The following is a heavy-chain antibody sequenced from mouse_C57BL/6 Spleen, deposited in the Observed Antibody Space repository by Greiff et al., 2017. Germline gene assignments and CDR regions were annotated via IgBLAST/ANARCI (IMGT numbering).Heavy chain of an antibody. CDR3: ARRPALYGWFAY. Sequence: DVMLVESGGGLVKPGGSLKLSCAASGFTFSSYAMSWVRQTPEKRLEWVATISDGGSYTYYPDNVKGRFTISRDNAKNNLYLQMSHLKSEDTAMYYCARRPALYGWFAYWGQGTLVTVSA. CDR2: ISDGGSYT. V-gene: IGHV5-4*03. D-gene: IGHD1-1*01. CDR1: GFTFSSYA. J-gene: IGHJ3*01.